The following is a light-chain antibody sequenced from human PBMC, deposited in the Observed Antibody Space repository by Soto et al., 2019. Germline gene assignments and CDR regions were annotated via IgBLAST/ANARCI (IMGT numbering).Light chain of an antibody. CDR1: QSVSSN. CDR2: GAS. CDR3: QQYNYWPPWT. Sequence: EIVMTQSPATLSVSPGERATLSCRASQSVSSNLAWYQQKTGQAPRLLIYGASTRATGIPARFSGSGSGTEFTLTISSPESEDLAVYYCQQYNYWPPWTFREATKVEIK. V-gene: IGKV3-15*01. J-gene: IGKJ1*01.